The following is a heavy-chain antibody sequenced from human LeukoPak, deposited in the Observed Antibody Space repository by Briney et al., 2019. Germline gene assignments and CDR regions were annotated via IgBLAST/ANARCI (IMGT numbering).Heavy chain of an antibody. Sequence: PSQTLSLTCTVSGGSISSGSYYWSWIRQRAGKGLEWIGRIYTSGSTNYNPSLKSRVTISVDTSKNQFSLKLSSVTAADTAVYYCASRLRYFDLYYWGQGTLVTVSS. CDR2: IYTSGST. CDR3: ASRLRYFDLYY. CDR1: GGSISSGSYY. V-gene: IGHV4-61*02. D-gene: IGHD3-9*01. J-gene: IGHJ4*02.